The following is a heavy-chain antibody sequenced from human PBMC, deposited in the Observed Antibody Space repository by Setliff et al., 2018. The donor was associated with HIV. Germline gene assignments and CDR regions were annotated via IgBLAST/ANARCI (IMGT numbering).Heavy chain of an antibody. CDR2: IYYSGST. CDR3: AREDNAQTGYDY. D-gene: IGHD3-9*01. Sequence: PSETLSLTCTVSGGSISSGGYYWSWIRQHPGKGLEWIGYIYYSGSTYYNPSLKSRVTISVDTSKNQFSLKLSSVTAADTAVYYCAREDNAQTGYDYWGQGTLVTVSS. CDR1: GGSISSGGYY. J-gene: IGHJ4*02. V-gene: IGHV4-31*03.